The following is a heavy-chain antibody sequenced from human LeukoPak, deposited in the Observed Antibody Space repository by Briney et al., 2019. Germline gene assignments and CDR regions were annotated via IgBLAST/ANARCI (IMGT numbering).Heavy chain of an antibody. Sequence: PGGSLRLSCAASGFTFSSYAMHWVRQAPGKGLEWVAVISYDGSNKYYADSVKGRFTISRDNSKNTLYLQMNSLRAEDTAVYYCARDQIRYSYGNYYYGMDVWGQGTTVTVSS. CDR3: ARDQIRYSYGNYYYGMDV. V-gene: IGHV3-30-3*01. J-gene: IGHJ6*02. D-gene: IGHD5-18*01. CDR2: ISYDGSNK. CDR1: GFTFSSYA.